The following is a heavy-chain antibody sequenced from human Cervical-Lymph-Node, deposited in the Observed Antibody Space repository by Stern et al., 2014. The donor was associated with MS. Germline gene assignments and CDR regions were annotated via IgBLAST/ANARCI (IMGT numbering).Heavy chain of an antibody. J-gene: IGHJ4*02. Sequence: EDQLVESGGGLVQPGGSLRLSCAASGFTFSSYSMNWVRQAPGKGLEWVSYISLSSNTIYYADSVKGRFTISTDNAKNSLYLQMNSLRADDTAIYYCARDRLVSPPYYFDYWGQGTLVTVSS. V-gene: IGHV3-48*01. CDR1: GFTFSSYS. CDR3: ARDRLVSPPYYFDY. CDR2: ISLSSNTI. D-gene: IGHD5/OR15-5a*01.